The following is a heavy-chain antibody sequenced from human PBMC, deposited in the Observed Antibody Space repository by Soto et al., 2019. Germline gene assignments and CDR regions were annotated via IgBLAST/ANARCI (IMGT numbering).Heavy chain of an antibody. Sequence: GGSLRLSCTASGFTFGDYAMSWFRQAPGKGLEWVGFIRSKAYGGTTEYAASVKGRFTISRDDSKSIAHLQMNSLKTEDTAVYYCTSETRGSSYGVLGYFDLWGRGTLVTVSS. D-gene: IGHD5-18*01. CDR3: TSETRGSSYGVLGYFDL. J-gene: IGHJ2*01. CDR2: IRSKAYGGTT. CDR1: GFTFGDYA. V-gene: IGHV3-49*03.